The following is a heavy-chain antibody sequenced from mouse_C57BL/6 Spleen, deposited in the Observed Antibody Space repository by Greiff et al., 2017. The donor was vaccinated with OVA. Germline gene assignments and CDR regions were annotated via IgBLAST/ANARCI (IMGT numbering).Heavy chain of an antibody. D-gene: IGHD2-1*01. Sequence: EVMLVESGGGLVKPGGSLKLSCAASGFTFSSYAMSWVRQTPEKRLEWVATISDGGSYTYYPDNVKGRFTISRDNAKNNLYLQMSHLKSEDTAMYYCAIDNGKGYYAMDYWGQGTSVTVSS. CDR3: AIDNGKGYYAMDY. V-gene: IGHV5-4*01. CDR1: GFTFSSYA. J-gene: IGHJ4*01. CDR2: ISDGGSYT.